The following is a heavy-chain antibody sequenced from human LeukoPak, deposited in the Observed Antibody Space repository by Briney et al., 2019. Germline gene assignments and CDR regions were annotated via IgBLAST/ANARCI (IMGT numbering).Heavy chain of an antibody. J-gene: IGHJ4*02. CDR3: ASEDRNCWYYFDY. Sequence: PGGPLTLSCAASGFTFSSHWMHWPRHATGKALVWLSRIDSDGSSTSHADAVKGLFTISRDNAKNTLYLQMNSLRVEDTAVYYCASEDRNCWYYFDYWGRGTLVTVSS. D-gene: IGHD1-1*01. V-gene: IGHV3-74*01. CDR1: GFTFSSHW. CDR2: IDSDGSST.